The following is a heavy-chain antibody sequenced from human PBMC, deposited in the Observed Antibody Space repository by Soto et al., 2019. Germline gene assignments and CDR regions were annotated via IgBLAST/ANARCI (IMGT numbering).Heavy chain of an antibody. CDR1: GFTYTRYS. Sequence: GGSLRLSCAASGFTYTRYSMNWVRQASGKGLEWVSSISSTTNYIYYGDSMKGRFTISRDNAKNSLYLEMNSLRAEDTAVYYCARESEDLTSNFDYWGQGTLVTVSS. J-gene: IGHJ4*02. V-gene: IGHV3-21*06. CDR2: ISSTTNYI. CDR3: ARESEDLTSNFDY.